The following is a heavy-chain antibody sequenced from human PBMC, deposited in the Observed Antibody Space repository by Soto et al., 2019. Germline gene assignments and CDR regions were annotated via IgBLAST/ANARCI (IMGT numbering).Heavy chain of an antibody. V-gene: IGHV3-30-3*01. D-gene: IGHD3-22*01. CDR1: GFTFSSYA. Sequence: GGSLRLSCAASGFTFSSYAVHGVRQAPGKGLEWVAVISYDGSNKYYADSVKGRFTISRDNSKNTLYLQMNSLRAEDTAVYYCAREGVTMIVVVIRAAFDIWGQGTMVTVSS. CDR3: AREGVTMIVVVIRAAFDI. CDR2: ISYDGSNK. J-gene: IGHJ3*02.